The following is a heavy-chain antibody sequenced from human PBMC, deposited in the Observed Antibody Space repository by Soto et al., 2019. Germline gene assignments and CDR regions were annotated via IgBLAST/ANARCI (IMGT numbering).Heavy chain of an antibody. V-gene: IGHV3-74*01. D-gene: IGHD3-10*01. CDR1: GFTFDYYW. CDR3: ARGDRGGFDL. Sequence: EVQLVESGGGLVQPGESLRLSCAASGFTFDYYWMHWVRQAPGKGLVWVSRVHSNGTTTTYADSVKGRFTISRDNARNTVSLQMSSLRAEDTAIYYCARGDRGGFDLWGHGTVVTVSS. CDR2: VHSNGTTT. J-gene: IGHJ3*01.